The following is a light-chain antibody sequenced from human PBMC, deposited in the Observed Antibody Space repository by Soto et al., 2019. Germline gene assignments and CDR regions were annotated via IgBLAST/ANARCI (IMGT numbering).Light chain of an antibody. CDR1: QSVSNNY. CDR2: GAS. CDR3: QQRSNWPPEVT. J-gene: IGKJ3*01. Sequence: EIVLTQCPGTLSLSXGERATLSCRASQSVSNNYLAWYQQKPGQAPRLLIYGASNRATGIPDRFSGSGSGTDFTLTISRLEPEDFAVYYCQQRSNWPPEVTFGPGTKVDI. V-gene: IGKV3D-20*02.